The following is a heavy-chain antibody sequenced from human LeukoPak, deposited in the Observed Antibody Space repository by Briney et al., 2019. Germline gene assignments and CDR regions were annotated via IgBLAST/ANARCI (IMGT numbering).Heavy chain of an antibody. CDR3: ARPVLSGYLRG. CDR2: INHSGST. Sequence: SETLSLTCAVYGGSFSGYYWSWIRQPPGKGLEWIGEINHSGSTNYNPSLKSRVTISVDTSKNQFSLKLSSVTAADTAVYYCARPVLSGYLRGWGQGTLVTVSS. D-gene: IGHD3-22*01. V-gene: IGHV4-34*01. CDR1: GGSFSGYY. J-gene: IGHJ4*02.